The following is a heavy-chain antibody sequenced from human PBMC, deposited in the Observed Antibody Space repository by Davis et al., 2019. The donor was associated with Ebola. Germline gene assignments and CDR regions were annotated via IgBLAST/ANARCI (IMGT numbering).Heavy chain of an antibody. CDR2: INPNSGGT. J-gene: IGHJ6*02. CDR1: GYTFTGYY. CDR3: ARDWPSGGYYGMDV. Sequence: ASVKVSCKASGYTFTGYYMHWVRQAPGQGLEWMGWINPNSGGTNYAQKFQGRVTMTRDTSISTAYMELSRLRSDDTAVYYCARDWPSGGYYGMDVWGQGTTVTVSS. V-gene: IGHV1-2*02. D-gene: IGHD2-15*01.